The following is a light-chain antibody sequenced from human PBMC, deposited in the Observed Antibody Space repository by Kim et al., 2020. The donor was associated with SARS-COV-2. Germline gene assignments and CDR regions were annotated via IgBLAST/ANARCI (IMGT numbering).Light chain of an antibody. CDR3: SAWDSSLSAWV. Sequence: RKTAARTCTRNTKNVGNGGAAGPRQHQGHPPKRLSYRNNNRPSGISERFSTSRSGNTASLTITGLQPEDEADYYCSAWDSSLSAWVFGGGTQLTVL. CDR2: RNN. V-gene: IGLV10-54*01. J-gene: IGLJ3*02. CDR1: TKNVGNGG.